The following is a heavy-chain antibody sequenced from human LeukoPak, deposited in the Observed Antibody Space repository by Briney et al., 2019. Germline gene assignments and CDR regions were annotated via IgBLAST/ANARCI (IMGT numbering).Heavy chain of an antibody. Sequence: GGSLRLSCAASGFTFSSYSMNWVRQAPGKGLEWVSSISSSSSYIYYADSVKGRFTISRDNAKNSLYLQMNSLRAEDTAVYYCAREGNYYDSSGYYWFDPWGQGTLVTVSS. V-gene: IGHV3-21*01. J-gene: IGHJ5*02. CDR3: AREGNYYDSSGYYWFDP. CDR2: ISSSSSYI. D-gene: IGHD3-22*01. CDR1: GFTFSSYS.